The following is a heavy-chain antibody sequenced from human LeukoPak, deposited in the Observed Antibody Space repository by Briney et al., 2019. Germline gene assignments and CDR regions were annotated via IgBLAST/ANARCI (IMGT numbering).Heavy chain of an antibody. CDR1: GYTFTGYY. J-gene: IGHJ3*01. Sequence: ASVKVSCKASGYTFTGYYMHWVRQAPGQGLEWMGWINPDSGGTNNAQKFQGRVTMTRDTSISTAYMELSRLRSVDTAVYYCARTFYDTLDSDAFDFWGQGTMVIVSS. CDR3: ARTFYDTLDSDAFDF. D-gene: IGHD2/OR15-2a*01. V-gene: IGHV1-2*02. CDR2: INPDSGGT.